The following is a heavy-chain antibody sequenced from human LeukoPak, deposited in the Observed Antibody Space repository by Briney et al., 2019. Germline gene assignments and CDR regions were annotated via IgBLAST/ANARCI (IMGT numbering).Heavy chain of an antibody. V-gene: IGHV1-2*02. D-gene: IGHD6-19*01. Sequence: ASVKVSCKASGYTFTGYYMHWVRQAPGQGLEWMGWINPSSGGTNYAQKFQGRVTMTRDTSISTAYMELSRLRSDDTAVYYCARGRGQIAVAALYFDYWGQGTLVTVSS. CDR2: INPSSGGT. CDR1: GYTFTGYY. J-gene: IGHJ4*02. CDR3: ARGRGQIAVAALYFDY.